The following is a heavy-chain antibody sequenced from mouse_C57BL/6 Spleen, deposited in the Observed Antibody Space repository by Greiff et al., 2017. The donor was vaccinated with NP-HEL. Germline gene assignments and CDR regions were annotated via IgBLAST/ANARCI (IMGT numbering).Heavy chain of an antibody. Sequence: QVQLQQSGPELVKPGASVKISCKASGYAFSSSWLNWVKQRPGKGLEWIGRIYPGIGDTNSNRKFKGKATLTADKSSSTAYMQLSSLTSEDSAVYCCASPYYDYDGGYFDVWGTGTTVTVSS. CDR2: IYPGIGDT. D-gene: IGHD2-4*01. CDR3: ASPYYDYDGGYFDV. CDR1: GYAFSSSW. V-gene: IGHV1-82*01. J-gene: IGHJ1*03.